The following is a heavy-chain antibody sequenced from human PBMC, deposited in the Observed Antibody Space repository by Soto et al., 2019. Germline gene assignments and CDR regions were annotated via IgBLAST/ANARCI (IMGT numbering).Heavy chain of an antibody. CDR2: ISGSGAGT. CDR3: AKDLNSNAGSYYYYMDV. D-gene: IGHD5-12*01. J-gene: IGHJ6*03. CDR1: GFTFSLYA. V-gene: IGHV3-23*01. Sequence: EVQLLESGGGLVQPGGSLRLSCAASGFTFSLYAMNWVRQAPGKGLEWVSGISGSGAGTSYADSVKGRFTISRDNSKNTLYLQMHSLKAEATAVYYCAKDLNSNAGSYYYYMDVWGTGTTVTVSS.